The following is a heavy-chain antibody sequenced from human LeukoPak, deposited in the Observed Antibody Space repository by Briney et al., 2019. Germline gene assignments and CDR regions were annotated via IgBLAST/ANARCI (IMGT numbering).Heavy chain of an antibody. V-gene: IGHV4-61*01. CDR2: IYYSGST. CDR3: ARDNWNYGSSMDV. J-gene: IGHJ6*02. Sequence: TSETLSLTCTVSGGSTSSSSYYWDWIRQPPGKGLEWIGYIYYSGSTNYNPSLKSRVTISVDTSKNQFSLKLSSVAAADTAVYHCARDNWNYGSSMDVWGQGTTVTVSS. D-gene: IGHD1-7*01. CDR1: GGSTSSSSYY.